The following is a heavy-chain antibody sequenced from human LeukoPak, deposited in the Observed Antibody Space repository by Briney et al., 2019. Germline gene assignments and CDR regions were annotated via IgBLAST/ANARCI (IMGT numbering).Heavy chain of an antibody. D-gene: IGHD3-22*01. V-gene: IGHV4-39*01. J-gene: IGHJ4*02. CDR1: GGSISSSSYY. CDR2: IYYSGST. CDR3: ARYYCDSSGYYLDY. Sequence: SETLSLTCTVSGGSISSSSYYWGWIRQPPGKGLEWIGSIYYSGSTYYNPSLKSRVTISVDTSKNQFSLKLSSVTAADTAVYYCARYYCDSSGYYLDYWGQGTLVTVSS.